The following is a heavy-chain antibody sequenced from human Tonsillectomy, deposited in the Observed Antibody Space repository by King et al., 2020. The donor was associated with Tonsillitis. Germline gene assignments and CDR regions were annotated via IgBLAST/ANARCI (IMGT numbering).Heavy chain of an antibody. CDR2: ISGSGGST. Sequence: VQLLESGGGLVQPGGSLRLSCAASGFTFSSYAMSWVRQAPGKGLEWVSAISGSGGSTYYADSVKGRFTISRDNSKNTLYLQMNSLRAEDTAVYYCAKDWGSKGVVITHDAFDIWGQGTMVTVSS. CDR3: AKDWGSKGVVITHDAFDI. D-gene: IGHD3-22*01. V-gene: IGHV3-23*01. CDR1: GFTFSSYA. J-gene: IGHJ3*02.